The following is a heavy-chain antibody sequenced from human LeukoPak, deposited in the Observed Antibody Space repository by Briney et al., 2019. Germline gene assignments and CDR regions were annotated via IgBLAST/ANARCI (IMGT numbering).Heavy chain of an antibody. Sequence: PGGSLRLSCSASGFTFSSYSMNWVRQAPGKGLEWVSYISSSSSTIYYADSVKGRFTISRDNAKNSLYLQMNSLRAEDTAVYYCARLMVRGVLDAFDIWGQGTMVTVSS. CDR1: GFTFSSYS. J-gene: IGHJ3*02. CDR3: ARLMVRGVLDAFDI. D-gene: IGHD3-10*01. V-gene: IGHV3-48*01. CDR2: ISSSSSTI.